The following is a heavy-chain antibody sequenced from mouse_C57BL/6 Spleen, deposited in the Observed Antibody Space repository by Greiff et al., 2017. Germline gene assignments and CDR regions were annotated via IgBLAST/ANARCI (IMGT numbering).Heavy chain of an antibody. D-gene: IGHD2-4*01. J-gene: IGHJ3*01. Sequence: EVQLQQSGPVLVKPGASVKMSCKASGYTFTDYYMNWVKQSHGKSLEWIGVINPYNGGTSYNQKFKGKATLTVDKSSSTAYMELNSLTSEDSAVYYCARSPYDYDSWFAYWGQGTLVTVSA. CDR2: INPYNGGT. V-gene: IGHV1-19*01. CDR1: GYTFTDYY. CDR3: ARSPYDYDSWFAY.